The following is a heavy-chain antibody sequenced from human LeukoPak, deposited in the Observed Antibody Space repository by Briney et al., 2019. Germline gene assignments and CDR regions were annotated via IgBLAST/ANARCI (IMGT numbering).Heavy chain of an antibody. CDR2: ISGSGGST. D-gene: IGHD6-19*01. J-gene: IGHJ6*03. Sequence: GGSLRLSCAASGFTFSSYAMSWVRQAPGKGLEWVSAISGSGGSTYYADSVKGRFTISRDNSKNTLYLQMNSLRAEDTAVYYCAKDHEQWLVRTEYMDVWGKGTTVAVSS. CDR3: AKDHEQWLVRTEYMDV. V-gene: IGHV3-23*01. CDR1: GFTFSSYA.